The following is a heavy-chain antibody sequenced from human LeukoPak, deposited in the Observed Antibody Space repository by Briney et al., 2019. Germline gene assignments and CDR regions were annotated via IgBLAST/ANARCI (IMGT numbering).Heavy chain of an antibody. CDR3: AQDIRGVTYY. CDR2: INSGGDDSGT. V-gene: IGHV3-23*01. CDR1: GFTFYNYA. J-gene: IGHJ4*02. Sequence: GGSLRLSCAASGFTFYNYAMAWVRQAPGKGLEWVSTINSGGDDSGTHYADSVKGRFAISRDNSKNTLYLHLNSLRTDDTAVYYCAQDIRGVTYYWGQGTLVTVSS. D-gene: IGHD3-10*01.